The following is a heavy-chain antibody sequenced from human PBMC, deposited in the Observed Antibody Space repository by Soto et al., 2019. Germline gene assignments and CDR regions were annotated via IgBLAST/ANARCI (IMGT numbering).Heavy chain of an antibody. V-gene: IGHV4-34*01. CDR3: ARVNTQQLSYYYYGMDV. D-gene: IGHD6-13*01. Sequence: SETLSLTCAVYGGSFSGYYWSWIRQPPGKGLEWIGEINHSGSTNYNPSLKSRVTISVDTSKNQFSLKLSSVTAADTAVYYCARVNTQQLSYYYYGMDVWGQGTTVT. CDR2: INHSGST. J-gene: IGHJ6*02. CDR1: GGSFSGYY.